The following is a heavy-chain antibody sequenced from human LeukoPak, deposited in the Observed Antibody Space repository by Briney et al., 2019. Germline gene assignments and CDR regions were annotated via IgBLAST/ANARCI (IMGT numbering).Heavy chain of an antibody. J-gene: IGHJ3*02. CDR2: IYPGDSDT. CDR1: GYSFTSYW. Sequence: GESLKISCKGSGYSFTSYWIGWVRQMPGKGLEWMGIIYPGDSDTRYSPSFQGQVTISADKSISTAYLQWSSLKASDTAMYYCARYDTMPEKRTSLAFDIWGQGTMATVSS. V-gene: IGHV5-51*01. D-gene: IGHD3-9*01. CDR3: ARYDTMPEKRTSLAFDI.